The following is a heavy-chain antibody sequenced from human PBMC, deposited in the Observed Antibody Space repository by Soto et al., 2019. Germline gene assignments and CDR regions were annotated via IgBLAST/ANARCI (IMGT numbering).Heavy chain of an antibody. CDR2: LRDNGVST. D-gene: IGHD5-18*01. CDR3: AKMTPDSYGRNYGMGV. V-gene: IGHV3-23*01. Sequence: GGSLRLACRGSGFFFISFAMSWVRPAPEKGLEWVSALRDNGVSTYYADSGKGRFTISRDNSKHTLYLQMDSLRVEDTALYYCAKMTPDSYGRNYGMGVWGQGTAVTVSS. J-gene: IGHJ6*02. CDR1: GFFFISFA.